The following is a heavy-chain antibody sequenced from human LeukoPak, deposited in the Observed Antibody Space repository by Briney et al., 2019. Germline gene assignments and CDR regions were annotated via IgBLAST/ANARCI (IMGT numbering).Heavy chain of an antibody. J-gene: IGHJ4*02. CDR2: IRYDGSNK. CDR1: GFTFSSYG. Sequence: GGSLRLSCAASGFTFSSYGMHWVRQAPGKGLEWVAFIRYDGSNKYYADSVKGRFTISRDNSKNTLYLQMNSLRAEDTAVYYCANDPKEVGATHWVGTRLFEPDYWGQGTLVTVSS. D-gene: IGHD1-26*01. V-gene: IGHV3-30*02. CDR3: ANDPKEVGATHWVGTRLFEPDY.